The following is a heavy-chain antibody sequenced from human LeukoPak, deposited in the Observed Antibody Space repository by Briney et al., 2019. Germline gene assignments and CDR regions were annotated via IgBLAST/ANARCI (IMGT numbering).Heavy chain of an antibody. D-gene: IGHD1-1*01. CDR1: GFTFSSIA. Sequence: GGSLRLSCAASGFTFSSIAMTWVRQAPGKGLEWVSTIRGNGDTAYNADSVRGRFAISRDDSKNALFLQMNSLRLEDTAVYYCAKGQELDDGVFDSWGQGTRVTVSS. CDR2: IRGNGDTA. V-gene: IGHV3-23*01. CDR3: AKGQELDDGVFDS. J-gene: IGHJ4*02.